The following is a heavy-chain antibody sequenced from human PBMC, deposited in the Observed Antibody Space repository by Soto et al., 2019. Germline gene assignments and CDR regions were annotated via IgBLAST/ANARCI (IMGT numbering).Heavy chain of an antibody. CDR1: GGTFSSYT. J-gene: IGHJ4*02. Sequence: QVQLVQSGAEVKKPGSSVKVSCKASGGTFSSYTISWVRQAPGQGLEWMGRIIPILGIATYAQKFQGRVTITAEKSSSTAYIELSSLRAEETAVYYCAGGGIGSGYDSADYWGQGTLVTVSS. CDR2: IIPILGIA. CDR3: AGGGIGSGYDSADY. D-gene: IGHD3-22*01. V-gene: IGHV1-69*02.